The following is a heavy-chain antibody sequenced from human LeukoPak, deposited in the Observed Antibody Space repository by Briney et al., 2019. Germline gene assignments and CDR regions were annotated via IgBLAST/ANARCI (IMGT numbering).Heavy chain of an antibody. V-gene: IGHV1-69*13. CDR3: ARIAYCGADCHAFDV. Sequence: SVKVSCKASGGSFSKYGITWVRQAPGQGLEWMGGIMFTFGTTKYAQRFQGRVTISADESTSTAYTEVSSLRSEDTAVYYCARIAYCGADCHAFDVWGQGTTVIVSS. D-gene: IGHD2-21*01. CDR2: IMFTFGTT. CDR1: GGSFSKYG. J-gene: IGHJ3*01.